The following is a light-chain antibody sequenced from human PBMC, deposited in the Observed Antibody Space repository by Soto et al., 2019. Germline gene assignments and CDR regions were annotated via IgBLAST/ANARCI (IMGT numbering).Light chain of an antibody. V-gene: IGKV3-11*01. CDR1: QSVRSN. CDR2: DAS. J-gene: IGKJ1*01. Sequence: EIVMTQSPATLSVSAGERATLSCRARQSVRSNLAWYQQKPGQAPRLLIYDASTRATGIPARFSGSGSGTDFTLTISSLEAEDFAVYYCQQRSNWPTFGQGTKVDIK. CDR3: QQRSNWPT.